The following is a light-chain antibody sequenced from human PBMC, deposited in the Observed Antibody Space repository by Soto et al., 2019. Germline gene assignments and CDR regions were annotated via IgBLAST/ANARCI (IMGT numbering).Light chain of an antibody. J-gene: IGLJ2*01. Sequence: QSVLTQPPSASGTPGQRVTISCSGSSSNIGSKTVNWYQQLPGTAPKLLIDSNNQRPSGVTDRFSGSKSGTSSSLAISGLQSEDEGDYYCAEWDDSLNGVVFCGGTKLTVL. CDR2: SNN. CDR1: SSNIGSKT. CDR3: AEWDDSLNGVV. V-gene: IGLV1-44*01.